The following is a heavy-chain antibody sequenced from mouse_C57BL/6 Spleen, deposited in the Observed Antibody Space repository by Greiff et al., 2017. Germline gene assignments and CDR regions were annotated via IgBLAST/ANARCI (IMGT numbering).Heavy chain of an antibody. CDR3: ARAGGDDGWYFDV. D-gene: IGHD2-2*01. J-gene: IGHJ1*03. CDR2: IDPSDSET. V-gene: IGHV1-52*01. Sequence: QVQLQQPGAELVRPGSSVKLSCKASGYTFTSYWMHWVKQRPIQGLEWIGNIDPSDSETHYNQKFKDKATLTVDKSSGTAYMQLSSLTSDDSAVYYCARAGGDDGWYFDVWRTGTTVTVSS. CDR1: GYTFTSYW.